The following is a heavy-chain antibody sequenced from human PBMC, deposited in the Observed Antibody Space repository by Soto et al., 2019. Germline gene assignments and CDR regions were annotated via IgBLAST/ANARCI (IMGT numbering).Heavy chain of an antibody. Sequence: GGSLRLSCAASGFIFSDYTMNWFRQAPGKGLEWVSSITGSSDYTYYSGSVTGRFTISRDNANTSLFLQMNSLRDEDTAVYYCAKVDCGSTVCQLIHFWGQGTLVTVSS. V-gene: IGHV3-21*01. D-gene: IGHD2-2*01. CDR1: GFIFSDYT. J-gene: IGHJ4*02. CDR3: AKVDCGSTVCQLIHF. CDR2: ITGSSDYT.